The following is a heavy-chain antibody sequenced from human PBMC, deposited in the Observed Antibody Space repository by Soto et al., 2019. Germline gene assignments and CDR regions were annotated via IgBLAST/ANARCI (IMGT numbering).Heavy chain of an antibody. CDR2: IIPIFGTA. V-gene: IGHV1-69*13. CDR3: ARDTGEVGATSYYYYYGMDV. CDR1: GGTFSSYA. D-gene: IGHD1-26*01. J-gene: IGHJ6*02. Sequence: SVKVSCKASGGTFSSYAISWVRQAPGQGLEWMGGIIPIFGTANYARKFQGRVTITADESTSTAYMELSSLRSEDTAVYYCARDTGEVGATSYYYYYGMDVWGQGTTVTVSS.